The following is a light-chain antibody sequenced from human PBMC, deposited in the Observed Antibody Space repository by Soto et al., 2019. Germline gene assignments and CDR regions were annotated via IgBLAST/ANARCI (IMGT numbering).Light chain of an antibody. Sequence: DIQMTQSPSSLSASVGDGVTITCRASQIISNNLNWYQQKPGKAPQLLIYAASSLQSGVPSRFSGSGSGTDFTLTISSLQPEDFANYYCQQSYTTPFTFGQGTNLEIK. CDR3: QQSYTTPFT. CDR2: AAS. J-gene: IGKJ2*01. CDR1: QIISNN. V-gene: IGKV1-39*01.